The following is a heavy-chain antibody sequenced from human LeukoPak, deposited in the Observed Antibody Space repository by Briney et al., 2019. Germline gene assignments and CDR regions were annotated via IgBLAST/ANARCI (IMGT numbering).Heavy chain of an antibody. J-gene: IGHJ4*02. V-gene: IGHV4-59*01. CDR2: IYYSGST. CDR3: ARSINDYGDYHFDY. Sequence: SETLSLTCTVSGGSISSYYWSWIRQPPGKGLEWIGYIYYSGSTNYNPSLKSRVTISVDTSKNQFSLKLSSVTAADTAVYYCARSINDYGDYHFDYWGQGTLVTVSS. CDR1: GGSISSYY. D-gene: IGHD4-17*01.